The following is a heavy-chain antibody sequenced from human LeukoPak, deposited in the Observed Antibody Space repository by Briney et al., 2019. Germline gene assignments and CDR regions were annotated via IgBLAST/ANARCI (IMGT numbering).Heavy chain of an antibody. J-gene: IGHJ3*02. CDR2: INPSGGST. CDR3: ARRRADYYDSSGIRGDAFDI. V-gene: IGHV1-46*01. D-gene: IGHD3-22*01. CDR1: GYTFTSYY. Sequence: ASVKVSCKASGYTFTSYYMHWVRHAPGQGLEWMGIINPSGGSTSYAQKFQGRVTMTRDMSTSTAYMELRSLRSDDTAVYYCARRRADYYDSSGIRGDAFDIWGQGTMVTVSS.